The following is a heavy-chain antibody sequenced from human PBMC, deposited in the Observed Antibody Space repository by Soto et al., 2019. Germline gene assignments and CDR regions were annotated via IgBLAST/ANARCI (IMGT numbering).Heavy chain of an antibody. CDR2: IYYSGST. D-gene: IGHD3-16*01. V-gene: IGHV4-59*08. Sequence: QVQLQESGPGLVKPSETLSLTCTVSGGSISSYYWSWIRQPPGKGLEWIGYIYYSGSTNYNPSLKSRVTISVDTSKNQFSLKLSSVTAADTAVYYCARREWGWYFDLWGRGTLVTVSS. CDR1: GGSISSYY. CDR3: ARREWGWYFDL. J-gene: IGHJ2*01.